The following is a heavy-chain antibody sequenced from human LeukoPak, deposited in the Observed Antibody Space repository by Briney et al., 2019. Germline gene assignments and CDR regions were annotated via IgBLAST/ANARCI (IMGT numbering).Heavy chain of an antibody. CDR2: ISSRTTYI. Sequence: GGSLRLSCAASGFTFNSYTMSWVRQAPGKGLEWVSSISSRTTYIYYADSVKGRFTISRDNAENSLYLQMNSLRAEDTAVYYCARGHGSSPYYYYYMDVWGKGTTVTVSS. CDR3: ARGHGSSPYYYYYMDV. V-gene: IGHV3-21*01. J-gene: IGHJ6*03. CDR1: GFTFNSYT. D-gene: IGHD6-13*01.